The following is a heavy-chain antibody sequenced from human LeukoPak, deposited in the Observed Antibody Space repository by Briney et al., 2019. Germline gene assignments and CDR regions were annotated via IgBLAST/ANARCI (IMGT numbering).Heavy chain of an antibody. CDR3: TTDFLGCSSTSCRYYFDY. CDR1: GFTFSNAW. Sequence: GGSLRLSCAASGFTFSNAWMSWVRQAPGRGLEWVGRIKSKTDGGTTDYAAPVKGRFTTSRDDSKNTLYLQMNSLKTEDTAVYYCTTDFLGCSSTSCRYYFDYWGQGTLVTVSS. V-gene: IGHV3-15*01. CDR2: IKSKTDGGTT. J-gene: IGHJ4*02. D-gene: IGHD2-2*01.